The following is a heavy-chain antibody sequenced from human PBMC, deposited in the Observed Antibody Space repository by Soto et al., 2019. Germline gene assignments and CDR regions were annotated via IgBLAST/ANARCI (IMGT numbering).Heavy chain of an antibody. D-gene: IGHD2-2*02. CDR2: IYYSGRT. CDR1: GGSISSYY. J-gene: IGHJ5*02. V-gene: IGHV4-59*01. Sequence: SGTLSLTCTVSGGSISSYYWSWIRQPPGKGLEWIGYIYYSGRTNYNPSLKSRVTISVDTSKNQFSLKLSSVTAADTAVYYCARGYCSSTICYIWDNWFDPWGQGTLVTVSS. CDR3: ARGYCSSTICYIWDNWFDP.